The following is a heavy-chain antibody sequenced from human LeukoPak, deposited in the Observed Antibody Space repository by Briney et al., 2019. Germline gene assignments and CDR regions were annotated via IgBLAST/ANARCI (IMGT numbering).Heavy chain of an antibody. J-gene: IGHJ4*02. CDR2: IYYSGST. CDR3: ARDGVGAMVY. D-gene: IGHD1-26*01. V-gene: IGHV4-30-4*01. Sequence: SETLSLTCTVSGGSISSGDYYWSWIRQPPGKGLEWIGYIYYSGSTYYNPSLKSRVTISVDTSKNQFSLKLSSVTAADTAVYYCARDGVGAMVYWGQGTLVTVFS. CDR1: GGSISSGDYY.